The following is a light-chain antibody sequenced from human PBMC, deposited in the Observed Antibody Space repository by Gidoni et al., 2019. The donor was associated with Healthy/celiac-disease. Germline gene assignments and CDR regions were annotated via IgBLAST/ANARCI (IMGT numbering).Light chain of an antibody. CDR2: DAS. CDR1: QSVSSY. Sequence: EMVLTQSPATLSLSPGERATHSCRASQSVSSYLAWYQQKPGQAPSLLIYDASNRATGIPARFSGSGSGTDFTLPISSLEPEDFAVYYCQQRSNLLTFGGGTKVEIK. CDR3: QQRSNLLT. V-gene: IGKV3-11*01. J-gene: IGKJ4*01.